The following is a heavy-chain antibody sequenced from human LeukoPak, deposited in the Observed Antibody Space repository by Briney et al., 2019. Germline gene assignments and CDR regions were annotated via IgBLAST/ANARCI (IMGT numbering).Heavy chain of an antibody. CDR3: AKSPQGGTASLFDY. CDR2: NWNGQST. CDR1: GFTFDDYG. Sequence: GGSLRLSCAASGFTFDDYGMSWVRQAPGKGLEWVSDNWNGQSTDYADSVKGRFTISRDNAKNSLYLQMNSLRAEDTALYYCAKSPQGGTASLFDYWGQGTLVTVSS. D-gene: IGHD1/OR15-1a*01. V-gene: IGHV3-20*04. J-gene: IGHJ4*02.